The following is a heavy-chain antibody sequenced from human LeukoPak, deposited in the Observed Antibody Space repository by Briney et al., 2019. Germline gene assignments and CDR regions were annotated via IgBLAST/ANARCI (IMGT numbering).Heavy chain of an antibody. D-gene: IGHD3-3*01. CDR2: IYYSGST. CDR1: GGSISSSSYY. J-gene: IGHJ6*02. Sequence: SETLSLTCTVSGGSISSSSYYWGWIRQPPGKGLEWIGSIYYSGSTYYNPSLKSRVTISVDTSKNQFSLKLSSVTAADTAVYYCARHLRFLEWLSYYYYGMDVWGQGTTVTVSS. CDR3: ARHLRFLEWLSYYYYGMDV. V-gene: IGHV4-39*01.